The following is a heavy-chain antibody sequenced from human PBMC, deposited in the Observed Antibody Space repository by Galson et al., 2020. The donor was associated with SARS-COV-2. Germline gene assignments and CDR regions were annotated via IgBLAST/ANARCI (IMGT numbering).Heavy chain of an antibody. CDR3: ARAVYFYASGVYGLGV. CDR2: IHHTGTT. J-gene: IGHJ6*02. V-gene: IGHV4-39*07. CDR1: GGSISGTTDY. D-gene: IGHD3-16*01. Sequence: SETLSLTCTVSGGSISGTTDYWGWIRQPPGRGLEWIGFIHHTGTTSYDPSLQSRVTLSVDTSKDQFSLDLTSVTAAGTAFYYGARAVYFYASGVYGLGVWGQGTTVTVSS.